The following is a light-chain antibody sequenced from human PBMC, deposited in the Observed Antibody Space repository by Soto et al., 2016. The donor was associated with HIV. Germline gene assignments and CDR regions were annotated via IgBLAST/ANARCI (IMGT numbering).Light chain of an antibody. Sequence: SSELTQDPAVSVALGQTVRITCQGDSLRSYYASWYQQKPGQAPVLVIYGKNNRPSGIPDRFSSSSSGNTASLTITGAQAEDEADYYCNSRDSSGNHLIGGGTKLTVL. CDR3: NSRDSSGNHL. CDR2: GKN. J-gene: IGLJ2*01. V-gene: IGLV3-19*01. CDR1: SLRSYY.